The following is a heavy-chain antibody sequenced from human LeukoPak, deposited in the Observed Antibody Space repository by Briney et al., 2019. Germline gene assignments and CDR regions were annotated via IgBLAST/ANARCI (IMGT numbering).Heavy chain of an antibody. CDR2: MNPNSGNT. Sequence: GASVKVSCKASGGTFSSYAISWVRQAPGQGLEWMGWMNPNSGNTGYAQKFQGRVTMTRDTSISTAYMELSSLTSEDTAVYFCARSNYGGKRWFDPWGQGTLVIVSS. CDR3: ARSNYGGKRWFDP. D-gene: IGHD4-23*01. CDR1: GGTFSSYA. V-gene: IGHV1-8*02. J-gene: IGHJ5*02.